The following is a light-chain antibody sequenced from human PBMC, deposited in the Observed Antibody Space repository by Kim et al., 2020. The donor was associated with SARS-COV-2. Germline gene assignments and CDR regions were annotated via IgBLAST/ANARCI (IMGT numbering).Light chain of an antibody. J-gene: IGLJ1*01. CDR3: QAWDSSTGV. CDR1: KLGDKY. Sequence: SVSPGQTASITCSGDKLGDKYACWYQQKPGQFPVLVIYQDSKRPSGIPERFSGSNSGNTATLTISGTQAMDEADYYCQAWDSSTGVFGTGTKVTVL. V-gene: IGLV3-1*01. CDR2: QDS.